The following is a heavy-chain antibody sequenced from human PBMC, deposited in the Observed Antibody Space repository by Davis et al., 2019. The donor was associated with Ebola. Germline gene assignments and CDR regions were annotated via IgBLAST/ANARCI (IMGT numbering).Heavy chain of an antibody. CDR2: INHSGST. V-gene: IGHV4-34*01. J-gene: IGHJ4*02. D-gene: IGHD5-12*01. CDR3: ARGGIVATIRFDY. Sequence: MPSETLSLTCAVYGGSFSGYYWSWIRQPPGKGLEWIGEINHSGSTNYNPSLKSRVTISVDTSKNQFSLKLSSVTAADTAVYYCARGGIVATIRFDYWGQGTLVTVSS. CDR1: GGSFSGYY.